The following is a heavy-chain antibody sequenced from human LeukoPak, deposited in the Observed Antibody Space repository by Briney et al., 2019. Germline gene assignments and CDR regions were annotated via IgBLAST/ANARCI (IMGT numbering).Heavy chain of an antibody. Sequence: GGSLRLSCAASRFTFSSHAMHWVRQAPGKGLEYVSAISSDGGVTYYANSVKGRFTISRDNSKNTVHLQMGSLRGEDMAVYYCARDPYCGSTSCLSYFDYWGQGTLVTVSS. CDR1: RFTFSSHA. CDR2: ISSDGGVT. J-gene: IGHJ4*02. CDR3: ARDPYCGSTSCLSYFDY. D-gene: IGHD2-2*01. V-gene: IGHV3-64*01.